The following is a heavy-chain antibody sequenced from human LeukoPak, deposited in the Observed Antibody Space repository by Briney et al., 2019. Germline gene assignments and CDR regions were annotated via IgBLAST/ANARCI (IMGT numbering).Heavy chain of an antibody. CDR2: ISSGSSST. D-gene: IGHD3-10*01. J-gene: IGHJ3*02. CDR3: ARGGGSGSYYTAFGI. CDR1: GFTFSDYY. Sequence: GGSLRLSCAASGFTFSDYYMSWIRQAPGKGLEWVSYISSGSSSTNYADSVKGRFTISRDNAKNSLYLQMNSLRAEDTAVYYCARGGGSGSYYTAFGIWGQGTTVTVSS. V-gene: IGHV3-11*05.